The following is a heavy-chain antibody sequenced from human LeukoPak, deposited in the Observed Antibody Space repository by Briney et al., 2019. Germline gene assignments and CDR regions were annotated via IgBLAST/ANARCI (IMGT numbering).Heavy chain of an antibody. J-gene: IGHJ4*02. CDR1: GGSISSYY. Sequence: SETLSLTCTVSGGSISSYYWSWIRQPAGKGLEWIGYIYYSGSTNYNPSLKSRVTISVDTSKNRFSLKLSSVTAADTAVYYCATYYYDSSGYPRFDYWGQGTLVTVSS. D-gene: IGHD3-22*01. CDR3: ATYYYDSSGYPRFDY. V-gene: IGHV4-59*01. CDR2: IYYSGST.